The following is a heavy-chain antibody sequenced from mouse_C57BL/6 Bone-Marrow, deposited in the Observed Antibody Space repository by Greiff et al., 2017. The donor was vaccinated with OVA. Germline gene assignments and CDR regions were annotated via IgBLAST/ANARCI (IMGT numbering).Heavy chain of an antibody. CDR3: ARERGSSFPYYFDY. CDR2: INYDGSST. D-gene: IGHD1-1*01. V-gene: IGHV5-16*01. J-gene: IGHJ2*01. CDR1: GFTFSDYY. Sequence: DVQLQESEGGLVQPGSSMKLSCTASGFTFSDYYMAWVRQVPEKGLEWVANINYDGSSTYYLDSLKSRFIISRDNAKNILYLQMSSLKSEDTATYYCARERGSSFPYYFDYWGQGTTLTVSS.